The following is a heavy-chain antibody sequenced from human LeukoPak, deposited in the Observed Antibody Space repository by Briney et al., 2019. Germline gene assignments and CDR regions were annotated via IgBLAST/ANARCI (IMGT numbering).Heavy chain of an antibody. J-gene: IGHJ6*02. Sequence: GGSLRLSCAASGFTFSRYAMSWVRQAPGKGLEWVSAISFSGGSTYYADSVKGRFTISRDNAKNSLYLQMNSLRAEDTAVYYCARGSGWYYYYYGMDVWGQGTTVTVSS. CDR3: ARGSGWYYYYYGMDV. CDR1: GFTFSRYA. CDR2: ISFSGGST. D-gene: IGHD6-19*01. V-gene: IGHV3-23*01.